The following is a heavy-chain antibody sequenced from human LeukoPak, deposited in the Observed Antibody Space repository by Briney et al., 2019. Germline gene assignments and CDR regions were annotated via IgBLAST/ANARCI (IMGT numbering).Heavy chain of an antibody. CDR2: ISGSGGST. Sequence: PGGSLRLSCAASGFTFSSYAMSWVRQAPGKGLEWVSAISGSGGSTYYADSVKGRFTISRDNSKNTLYLQMNSLRAEDTAVYYCAKELEGGYGSGSYYRSYYYYGMDVWGQGTTVTVSS. V-gene: IGHV3-23*01. J-gene: IGHJ6*02. CDR1: GFTFSSYA. D-gene: IGHD3-10*01. CDR3: AKELEGGYGSGSYYRSYYYYGMDV.